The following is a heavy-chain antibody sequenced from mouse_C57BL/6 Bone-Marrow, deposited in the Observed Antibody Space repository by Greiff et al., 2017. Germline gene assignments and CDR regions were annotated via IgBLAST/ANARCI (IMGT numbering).Heavy chain of an antibody. CDR1: GYTFTDYE. V-gene: IGHV1-15*01. D-gene: IGHD1-1*01. J-gene: IGHJ3*01. Sequence: QVQLKESGAELVRPGASVTLSCKASGYTFTDYEMHWVKQTPVHGLEWIGAIDPETGGTAYNQKFKGKAILTAEKSSSTAYMELRSLTSEDSAVYYCTRPDYDSFFAYWGQGTLVTVSA. CDR2: IDPETGGT. CDR3: TRPDYDSFFAY.